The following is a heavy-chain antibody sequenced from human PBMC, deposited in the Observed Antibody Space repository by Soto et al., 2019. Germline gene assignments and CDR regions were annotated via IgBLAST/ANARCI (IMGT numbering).Heavy chain of an antibody. D-gene: IGHD3-22*01. CDR3: AKDNDYDSSGYYYGFAFDI. J-gene: IGHJ3*02. CDR2: ISYDGSNK. CDR1: GFTFSSYG. V-gene: IGHV3-30*18. Sequence: VQLVESGGGVVQPGRSLRLSCAASGFTFSSYGMHWVRQAPGKGLEWVAVISYDGSNKYYADSVKGRFTISRDNSKNTLYLQMNSLRAEDTAVYYCAKDNDYDSSGYYYGFAFDIWGQGTMVTVSS.